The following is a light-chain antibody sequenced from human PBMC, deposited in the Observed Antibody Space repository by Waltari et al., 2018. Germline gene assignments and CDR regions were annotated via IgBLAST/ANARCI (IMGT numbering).Light chain of an antibody. Sequence: QSVLTPPPSASGTPGPRVTISCSGSSSNIGSHTVHWYQQLPGAAPTLLVYNNNQRPSGGPDRFSGSKSGTSASLAISGLQSEDEADYYCAAWDDSLNGVVFGGVTKLTVL. V-gene: IGLV1-44*01. CDR1: SSNIGSHT. J-gene: IGLJ2*01. CDR3: AAWDDSLNGVV. CDR2: NNN.